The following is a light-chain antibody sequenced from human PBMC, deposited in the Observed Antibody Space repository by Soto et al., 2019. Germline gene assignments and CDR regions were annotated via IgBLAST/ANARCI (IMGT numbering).Light chain of an antibody. CDR3: QQRSNWPPYT. CDR1: QSVSSY. Sequence: EIVLTQSPATLSLSPGDTATLSCRASQSVSSYLAWYQQKPGQAPRLLIYDASNRATGIPARFSGSGSGTDFTLTISSLETEDFAVYYCQQRSNWPPYTFGHGTKLEIK. CDR2: DAS. J-gene: IGKJ2*01. V-gene: IGKV3-11*01.